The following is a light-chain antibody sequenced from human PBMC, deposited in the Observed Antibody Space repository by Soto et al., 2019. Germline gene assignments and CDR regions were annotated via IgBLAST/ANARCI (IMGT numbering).Light chain of an antibody. CDR2: GAS. CDR3: QQYASSVMYS. Sequence: EIVLTQSPGTLSLSPGERATLSCRANQSVDSSYLAWYQQKAGQAPRLLMYGASSRATGIPDRFRGSGSGTAFTITISRLEPEDFAVYYCQQYASSVMYSFGQGTKLEIK. J-gene: IGKJ2*01. CDR1: QSVDSSY. V-gene: IGKV3-20*01.